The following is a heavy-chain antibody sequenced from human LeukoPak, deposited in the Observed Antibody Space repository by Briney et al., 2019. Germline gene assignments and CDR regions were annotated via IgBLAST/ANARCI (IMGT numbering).Heavy chain of an antibody. D-gene: IGHD3-22*01. CDR1: GGTFSSYA. Sequence: GASVKVSCKASGGTFSSYAISWVRQAPGQGLEWMGGIIPIFGTANYAQKFQGRVTITTDESTSTAYMELSSLRSEDAAVYYCARGDYYDSSGLDMDVWGKGTTVTVSS. CDR3: ARGDYYDSSGLDMDV. J-gene: IGHJ6*03. CDR2: IIPIFGTA. V-gene: IGHV1-69*05.